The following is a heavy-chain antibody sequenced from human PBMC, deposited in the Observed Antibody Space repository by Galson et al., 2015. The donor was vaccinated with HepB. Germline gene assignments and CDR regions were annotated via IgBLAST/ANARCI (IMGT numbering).Heavy chain of an antibody. CDR2: ITPIFGSA. D-gene: IGHD6-13*01. J-gene: IGHJ4*02. Sequence: SVKVSCKASGGTFSNYAISWVRQATGQGLEWMGGITPIFGSANYAQKFQGRVTITTDESTSTAYMELSSLRSEDTAVHYCARGGRAADTNPVDYWGQGTLVTVSS. V-gene: IGHV1-69*05. CDR1: GGTFSNYA. CDR3: ARGGRAADTNPVDY.